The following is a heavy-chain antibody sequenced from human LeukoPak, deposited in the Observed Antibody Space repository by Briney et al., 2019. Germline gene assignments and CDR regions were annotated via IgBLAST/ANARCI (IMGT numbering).Heavy chain of an antibody. D-gene: IGHD6-13*01. CDR2: IKQDGSDK. J-gene: IGHJ4*02. CDR3: ASGQKLGF. Sequence: GGSLRLSCVASGFTFSSYWMSWVRQAPGKGLEWVAKIKQDGSDKYYVDSVKGRFTISRDNAKNSLYLQMNSLRAEDTAVYYCASGQKLGFWGQGTLVTVSS. CDR1: GFTFSSYW. V-gene: IGHV3-7*01.